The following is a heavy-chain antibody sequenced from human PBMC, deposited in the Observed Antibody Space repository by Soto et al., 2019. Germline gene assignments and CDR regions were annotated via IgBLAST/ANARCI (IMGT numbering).Heavy chain of an antibody. Sequence: EVQLVESGGGLVQPGRSLRLSCAASGFTFDDYAMHWVRQAPGKGLEWVLGISWNSGSIGYADSVKGRFTISRDNAKNSLYLQMTSLRAEDMALYYCAKVRVVIILDDAFDIWGQGKMVTVSS. D-gene: IGHD3-3*01. CDR2: ISWNSGSI. CDR3: AKVRVVIILDDAFDI. J-gene: IGHJ3*02. V-gene: IGHV3-9*03. CDR1: GFTFDDYA.